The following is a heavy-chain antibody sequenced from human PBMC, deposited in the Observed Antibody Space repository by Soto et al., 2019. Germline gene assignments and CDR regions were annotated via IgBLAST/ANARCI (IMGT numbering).Heavy chain of an antibody. CDR3: PSGQMVYAIQNHYYYRMDV. V-gene: IGHV3-48*02. CDR1: GFTFSSYS. Sequence: GGSLRLSCAASGFTFSSYSMNWVRQAPGKGLEWVSYISSSSSTIYYADSVKGRFTISRDNAKNSLYLQMNSLRDEDTAVYYCPSGQMVYAIQNHYYYRMDVWGQGTPVTVSS. D-gene: IGHD2-8*01. CDR2: ISSSSSTI. J-gene: IGHJ6*02.